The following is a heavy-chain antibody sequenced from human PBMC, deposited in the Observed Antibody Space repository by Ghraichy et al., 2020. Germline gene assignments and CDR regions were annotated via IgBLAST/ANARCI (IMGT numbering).Heavy chain of an antibody. CDR1: GFSLSTSGVG. V-gene: IGHV2-5*02. Sequence: SGPTLVKPTQTLTLTCTFSGFSLSTSGVGVGWIRQPPGKALEWLALIYWDDDKRYSPSLKSRLTITKDTSKNQVVLTMTNMDPVDTATYYCAHSSYGSGSYHYQNNWFDPWGQGTLVTVSS. CDR2: IYWDDDK. D-gene: IGHD3-10*01. CDR3: AHSSYGSGSYHYQNNWFDP. J-gene: IGHJ5*02.